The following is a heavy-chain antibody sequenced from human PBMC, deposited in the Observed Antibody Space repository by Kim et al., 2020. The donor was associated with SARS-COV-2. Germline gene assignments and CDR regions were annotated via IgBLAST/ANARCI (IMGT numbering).Heavy chain of an antibody. J-gene: IGHJ4*02. CDR2: IYYSGST. CDR1: GGSISSYY. D-gene: IGHD3-22*01. V-gene: IGHV4-59*01. Sequence: SETLSLTCTVSGGSISSYYWSWIRQPPGKGLEWIGYIYYSGSTNYNPSLKSRVTISVDTSKNQFSLKLSSVTAADTAVYYCARGGYDSSGDNDYWGQGTLVTVSS. CDR3: ARGGYDSSGDNDY.